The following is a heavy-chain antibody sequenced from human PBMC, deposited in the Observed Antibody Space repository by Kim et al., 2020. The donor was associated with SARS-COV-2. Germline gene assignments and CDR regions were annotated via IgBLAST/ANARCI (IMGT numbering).Heavy chain of an antibody. V-gene: IGHV1-2*06. Sequence: ASVKVSCKASGYTFTCYYMHWVLQAPGQGLEWMGRINPNSGGTKYAQKFQGRVTMTRDTSISTAYMELSRLRSDDTAVYYCATDKHNSGSPGDCFDPWGQGTQVAVAS. CDR3: ATDKHNSGSPGDCFDP. CDR2: INPNSGGT. CDR1: GYTFTCYY. D-gene: IGHD6-19*01. J-gene: IGHJ5*02.